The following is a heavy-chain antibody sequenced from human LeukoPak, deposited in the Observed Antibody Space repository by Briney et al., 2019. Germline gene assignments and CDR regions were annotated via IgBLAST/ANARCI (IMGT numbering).Heavy chain of an antibody. CDR2: ISAYNGNT. J-gene: IGHJ4*02. CDR1: VCTLISYG. V-gene: IGHV1-18*01. D-gene: IGHD3-10*01. CDR3: AREPVGGLVRGVFDY. Sequence: ASVKVSFMGSVCTLISYGFSWLRQARGQGVEWMGGISAYNGNTNYAQQRQGRVTMTTDTSTSTAYIELRSLRSEDTAVYYCAREPVGGLVRGVFDYWGQGTLVNVSS.